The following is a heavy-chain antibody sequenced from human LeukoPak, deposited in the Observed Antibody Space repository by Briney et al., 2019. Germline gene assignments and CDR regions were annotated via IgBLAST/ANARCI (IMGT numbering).Heavy chain of an antibody. CDR2: INHSGST. CDR3: ARGSRQWLVRPFDY. Sequence: SPSETLSLTCAVYGGSFSGYYWSWIRQPPGKGLEWIREINHSGSTNYNPPLKSRVTISVDTSKNQFSLKLSSVTAADTAVYYCARGSRQWLVRPFDYWGQGTLVTVSS. V-gene: IGHV4-34*01. J-gene: IGHJ4*02. D-gene: IGHD6-19*01. CDR1: GGSFSGYY.